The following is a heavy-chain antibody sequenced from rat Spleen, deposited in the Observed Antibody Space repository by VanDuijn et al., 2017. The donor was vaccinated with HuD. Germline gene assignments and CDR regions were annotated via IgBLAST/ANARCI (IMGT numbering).Heavy chain of an antibody. Sequence: EVQLVESGGGLVQPGRSLKLSCKASGFTYGDYGMHWVRQAPAKGLEWVASVSPSGGTTNYRDSVKGRFTISRDNAESTLYLQMDSLRSEDTATYYCAREDLGVNYWGQGVMVTVSS. CDR3: AREDLGVNY. CDR2: VSPSGGTT. CDR1: GFTYGDYG. V-gene: IGHV5S23*01. D-gene: IGHD1-7*01. J-gene: IGHJ2*01.